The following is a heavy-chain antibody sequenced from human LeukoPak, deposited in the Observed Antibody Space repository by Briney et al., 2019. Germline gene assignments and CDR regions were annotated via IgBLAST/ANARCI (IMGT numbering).Heavy chain of an antibody. CDR2: INSDGSSA. V-gene: IGHV3-74*01. D-gene: IGHD2-15*01. CDR1: GFISSTYW. J-gene: IGHJ6*02. CDR3: ARGPAHSDRWYGLDV. Sequence: PGGSLRLSCAASGFISSTYWIHWVRQPPGQGLVWVSRINSDGSSATYADSVKGRFTISRDNAKNTLYLQISSLRVEDTAVYYCARGPAHSDRWYGLDVWGPGTTVTVSS.